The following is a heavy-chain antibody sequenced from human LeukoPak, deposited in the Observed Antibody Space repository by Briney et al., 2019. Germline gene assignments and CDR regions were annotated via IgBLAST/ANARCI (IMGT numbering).Heavy chain of an antibody. CDR1: GFTFSSYG. Sequence: PGGSLRLSCAASGFTFSSYGIHWVRQAPGKGLEWVAFIRYDGNNQYYADSVKGRFSISRDNSKSTVDLQMNSLRAEDTAVYYCARENAGRFTVTTRGLDYWGQGTLVTVSS. CDR3: ARENAGRFTVTTRGLDY. V-gene: IGHV3-30*02. D-gene: IGHD4-17*01. CDR2: IRYDGNNQ. J-gene: IGHJ4*02.